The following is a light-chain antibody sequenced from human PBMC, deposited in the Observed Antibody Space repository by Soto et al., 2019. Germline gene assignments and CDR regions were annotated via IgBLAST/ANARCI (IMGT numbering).Light chain of an antibody. V-gene: IGKV3-15*01. CDR3: PQYNRWLLA. CDR2: RAS. Sequence: IVMTPSAATLSVSPADRATLSFRASQSIPNNLAWYQQKPGQAPRPLLYRASIRATHLPARFSGTGSGPVLTLTRCCRQSEDFGGYYCPQYNRWLLAVGGGTKV. CDR1: QSIPNN. J-gene: IGKJ4*01.